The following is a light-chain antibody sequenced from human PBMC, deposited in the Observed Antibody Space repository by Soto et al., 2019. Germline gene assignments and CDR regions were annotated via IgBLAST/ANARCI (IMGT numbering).Light chain of an antibody. J-gene: IGKJ4*01. CDR2: DAS. Sequence: VLPQSPCTLSLSPGERATLSCRASQTVRNNYLAWYQQKPGQAPRLLIYDASSRATGIPDRFSGGGSGTDFTLTISRLEPEDYAVYYCQQHSRSITFGGGTKVDIK. CDR3: QQHSRSIT. CDR1: QTVRNNY. V-gene: IGKV3-20*01.